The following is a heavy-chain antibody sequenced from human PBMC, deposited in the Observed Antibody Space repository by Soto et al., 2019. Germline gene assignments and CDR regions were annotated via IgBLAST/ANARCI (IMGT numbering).Heavy chain of an antibody. CDR2: IWYDGSNK. D-gene: IGHD2-2*01. J-gene: IGHJ6*03. V-gene: IGHV3-33*01. CDR1: GFTFSSYG. Sequence: QVQLVESGGGVVQPGRSLRLSCAASGFTFSSYGMHWVRQAPGKGLEWVAVIWYDGSNKYYADSVKGRFTISRDNSKNTLYLQMNSLRAEDTAVYYCARVSKDAMDYYYYYYMDVWGKGTTVTVSS. CDR3: ARVSKDAMDYYYYYYMDV.